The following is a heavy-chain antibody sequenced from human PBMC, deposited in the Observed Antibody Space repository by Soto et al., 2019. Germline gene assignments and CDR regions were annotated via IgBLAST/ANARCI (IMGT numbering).Heavy chain of an antibody. J-gene: IGHJ4*02. V-gene: IGHV4-61*01. CDR2: IYYSGST. D-gene: IGHD3-10*01. Sequence: SETLSLTCTVSGGSVSSGSYYWSWIRQPPGKGLEWIGYIYYSGSTNYNPSLKSRVTISVDTSKNQFSLKLSSVTAADTAVYYCARYKGGSGSYYTPYYFDYWGQGTLVTVSS. CDR1: GGSVSSGSYY. CDR3: ARYKGGSGSYYTPYYFDY.